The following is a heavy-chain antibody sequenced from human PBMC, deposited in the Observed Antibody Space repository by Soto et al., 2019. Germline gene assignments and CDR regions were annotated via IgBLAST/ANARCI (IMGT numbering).Heavy chain of an antibody. Sequence: EVQLLESGGGLVQPGGSLRLSCAASGFTFSSYAMSWVRQAPGKGLEWVSAISGSGGSTYYADSVKGRFTISRDNSKNRLYLQMNSLRAEDTAVYYCAKDGGITMVRGVIWDDAFDIWGQGTMVTVSS. V-gene: IGHV3-23*01. CDR1: GFTFSSYA. CDR2: ISGSGGST. CDR3: AKDGGITMVRGVIWDDAFDI. D-gene: IGHD3-10*01. J-gene: IGHJ3*02.